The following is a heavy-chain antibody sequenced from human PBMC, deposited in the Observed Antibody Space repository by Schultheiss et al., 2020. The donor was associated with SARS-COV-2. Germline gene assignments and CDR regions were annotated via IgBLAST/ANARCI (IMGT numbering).Heavy chain of an antibody. CDR2: IYHSGST. CDR1: GGSISSSNW. Sequence: SETLSLTCAVSGGSISSSNWWSWVRQPPGKGLEWIGEIYHSGSTNYNPSLKSRVTISVDTSKNQFSLQLNSVTPEDTAVYYCAREPSWRYYYYGMDVWGQGTTVTVSS. CDR3: AREPSWRYYYYGMDV. V-gene: IGHV4-4*02. J-gene: IGHJ6*02.